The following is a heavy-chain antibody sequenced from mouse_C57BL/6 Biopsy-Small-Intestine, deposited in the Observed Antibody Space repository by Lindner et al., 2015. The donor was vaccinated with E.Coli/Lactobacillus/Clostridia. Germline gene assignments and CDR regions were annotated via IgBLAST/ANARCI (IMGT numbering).Heavy chain of an antibody. D-gene: IGHD2-3*01. CDR3: ARHGYYVTLVFAY. CDR2: IYPGGGYT. Sequence: VQLQESGAELVRPGTSVKMSCKASGYTFTNYWIGWAKQRPGHGLEWIGDIYPGGGYTNYNEKFKDKATLTADKSSSTAYMQLSSLTYEDSAVYYCARHGYYVTLVFAYWGRGTLVTVSA. J-gene: IGHJ3*01. CDR1: GYTFTNYW. V-gene: IGHV1-63*01.